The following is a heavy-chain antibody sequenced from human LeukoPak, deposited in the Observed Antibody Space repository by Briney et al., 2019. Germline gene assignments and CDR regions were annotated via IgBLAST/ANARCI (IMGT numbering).Heavy chain of an antibody. CDR1: GFTFSNFA. V-gene: IGHV3-23*01. Sequence: PGGSLRLSCAASGFTFSNFAMSWIRQAPGKGLEWVSALNGDTTYYTESVKGGFTVSRDNSKNTLYLQMNSLTAEDTAVYYCAREASGYSFADYWGQGTLVTVSS. CDR2: LNGDTT. CDR3: AREASGYSFADY. J-gene: IGHJ4*02. D-gene: IGHD1-26*01.